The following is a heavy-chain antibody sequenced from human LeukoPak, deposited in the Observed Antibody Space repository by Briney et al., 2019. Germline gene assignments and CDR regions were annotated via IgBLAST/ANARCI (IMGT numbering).Heavy chain of an antibody. CDR1: GSTFSSYD. V-gene: IGHV1-8*01. D-gene: IGHD6-13*01. CDR3: ARDLIAAGYYYMDV. CDR2: MNPNSGNT. Sequence: ASVKVSCKASGSTFSSYDINWVRQATGQGLEWIGWMNPNSGNTGYAQKFQGRVTMTRNTSIGTAYMELSSLTSEDTAFYYCARDLIAAGYYYMDVWGKGTPVTVSS. J-gene: IGHJ6*03.